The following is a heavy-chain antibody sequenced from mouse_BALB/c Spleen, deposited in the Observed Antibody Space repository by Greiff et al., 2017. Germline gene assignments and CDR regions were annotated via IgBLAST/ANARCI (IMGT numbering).Heavy chain of an antibody. V-gene: IGHV5-17*02. Sequence: DVQLVESGGGLVQPGGSRKLSCAASGFTFSSFGMHWVRQAPEKGLEWVAYISSGSSTIYYADTVKGRFTISRDNAKNTLYLQMSSLRSEDTAMYYCARHPYGNELFAYWGQGTLVTVSA. J-gene: IGHJ3*01. CDR3: ARHPYGNELFAY. CDR1: GFTFSSFG. D-gene: IGHD2-1*01. CDR2: ISSGSSTI.